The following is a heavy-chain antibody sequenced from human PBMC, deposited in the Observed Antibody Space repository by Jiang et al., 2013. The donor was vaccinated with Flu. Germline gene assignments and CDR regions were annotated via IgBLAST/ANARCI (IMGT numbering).Heavy chain of an antibody. Sequence: RIDPSDSYTNYSPSFQGHVTISADKSISTAYLQWSSLKASDTAMYYCASNNPLGRDDAFDIWGQGTMVTVSS. J-gene: IGHJ3*02. CDR3: ASNNPLGRDDAFDI. V-gene: IGHV5-10-1*01. CDR2: IDPSDSYT. D-gene: IGHD1/OR15-1a*01.